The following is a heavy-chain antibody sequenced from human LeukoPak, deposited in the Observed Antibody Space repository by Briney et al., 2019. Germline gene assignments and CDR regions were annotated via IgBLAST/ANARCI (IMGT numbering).Heavy chain of an antibody. CDR2: IYYSGST. V-gene: IGHV4-59*01. D-gene: IGHD3-16*01. Sequence: KSSETLSLTCTVSGGSISSYYWSWIRQPPGKGLEWIGYIYYSGSTNYNPSLKSRVTISVDTSKNQFSLKLSSVTAADTAVYYCAREQEGDDAFDIWGQGTMVTVSS. CDR1: GGSISSYY. J-gene: IGHJ3*02. CDR3: AREQEGDDAFDI.